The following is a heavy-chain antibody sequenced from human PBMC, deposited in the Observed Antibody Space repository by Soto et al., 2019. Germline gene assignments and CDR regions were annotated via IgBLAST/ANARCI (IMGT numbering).Heavy chain of an antibody. CDR2: IVVGSGNT. CDR1: GFTFTSST. Sequence: QMQLVQSGPEVKKPGTSVKVSCKASGFTFTSSTMQWVRQARGQRLEWIGWIVVGSGNTNYAQKFQERVTITRDMSTSTAYMELSSLRSEDTAVYYCAANGGFGELYSWFDPWGQGTLVTVSS. CDR3: AANGGFGELYSWFDP. J-gene: IGHJ5*02. D-gene: IGHD3-10*01. V-gene: IGHV1-58*02.